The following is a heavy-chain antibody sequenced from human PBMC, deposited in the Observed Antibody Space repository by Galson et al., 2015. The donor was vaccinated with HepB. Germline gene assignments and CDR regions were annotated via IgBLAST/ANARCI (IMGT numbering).Heavy chain of an antibody. Sequence: TLSLTCAVYGGSFSGYYWSWIRQPPGKGLEWIGEINHSGSTNYNPSLKSRVTISVDTSKNQFSLKLSSVTAADTAVYYCARWSPMGCSSTSCTYYYGMDVWGQGTTVTVSS. CDR2: INHSGST. D-gene: IGHD2-2*01. V-gene: IGHV4-34*01. J-gene: IGHJ6*02. CDR1: GGSFSGYY. CDR3: ARWSPMGCSSTSCTYYYGMDV.